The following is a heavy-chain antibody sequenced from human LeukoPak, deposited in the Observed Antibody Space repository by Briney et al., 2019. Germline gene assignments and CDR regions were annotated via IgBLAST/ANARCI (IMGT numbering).Heavy chain of an antibody. D-gene: IGHD3-10*01. J-gene: IGHJ4*02. CDR1: GFTLSNYW. CDR2: IKPDGSVI. Sequence: GGSLRLSCAASGFTLSNYWMAWVRQAPGRGLEWVASIKPDGSVIYYGDSVKGRFTISRDNAKNSLYLQMNSLRAEDTAVYYCAREYYYGSGSYYNGYWGQGTLVTVSS. V-gene: IGHV3-7*04. CDR3: AREYYYGSGSYYNGY.